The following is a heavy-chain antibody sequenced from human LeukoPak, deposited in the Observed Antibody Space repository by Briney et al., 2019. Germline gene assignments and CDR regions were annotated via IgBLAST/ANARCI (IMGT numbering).Heavy chain of an antibody. CDR2: ISSSSSYI. V-gene: IGHV3-21*01. J-gene: IGHJ6*03. CDR1: GFTFSSYS. CDR3: AKSEGGYYYYYMDV. D-gene: IGHD2-15*01. Sequence: RGSLRPSCAASGFTFSSYSMNWVRQAPGKVLEWVSSISSSSSYIYYADSVKGGFTISRDNAKNSLYLQMNSLRAEDTAVYYCAKSEGGYYYYYMDVWGKGTTVTIPS.